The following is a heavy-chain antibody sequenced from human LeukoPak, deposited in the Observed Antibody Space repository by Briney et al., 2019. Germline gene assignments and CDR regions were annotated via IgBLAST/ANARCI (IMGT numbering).Heavy chain of an antibody. CDR1: GYTFTGYY. J-gene: IGHJ5*02. V-gene: IGHV1-2*02. Sequence: ASVKVSCKASGYTFTGYYMHWVRQAPGQGLEWMGWINPNSGGTNYAQKFQGRVTMTRDTSISTAYMELSRLRSDDTAVYYCARAATYYYDSSGYPNWFDPWGQGTLVTVSS. CDR3: ARAATYYYDSSGYPNWFDP. CDR2: INPNSGGT. D-gene: IGHD3-22*01.